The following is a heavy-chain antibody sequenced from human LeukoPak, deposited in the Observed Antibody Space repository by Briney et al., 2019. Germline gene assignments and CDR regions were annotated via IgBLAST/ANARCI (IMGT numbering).Heavy chain of an antibody. Sequence: GASVKVSCKASGYTFTSHDINWVRQATGQGLEWMGWMNPNSGNTGYAQKFQGRVTMTRDTSINTAYMELSSLRSEDTAVYYCARVNYYDSSGSPNWFDPWGQGTLVIVSS. CDR2: MNPNSGNT. D-gene: IGHD3-22*01. CDR1: GYTFTSHD. J-gene: IGHJ5*02. V-gene: IGHV1-8*01. CDR3: ARVNYYDSSGSPNWFDP.